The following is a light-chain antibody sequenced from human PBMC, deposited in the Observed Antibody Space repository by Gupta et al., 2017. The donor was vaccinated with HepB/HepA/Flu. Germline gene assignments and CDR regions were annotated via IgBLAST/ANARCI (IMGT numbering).Light chain of an antibody. CDR3: SSVTNSNILV. V-gene: IGLV2-14*03. Sequence: QSALTQPASVSGSPGQSITISCTGSSSDVGSNNYVSWYQQHPGKAPKLMIYDVSNRPAGVSNRFSGSKSGDTASLTISGRQAEDEADYYCSSVTNSNILVFGTGTKVTVL. J-gene: IGLJ1*01. CDR1: SSDVGSNNY. CDR2: DVS.